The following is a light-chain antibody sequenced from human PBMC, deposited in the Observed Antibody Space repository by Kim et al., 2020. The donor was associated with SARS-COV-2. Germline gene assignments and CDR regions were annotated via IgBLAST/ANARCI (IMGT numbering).Light chain of an antibody. CDR1: RSLSGL. CDR3: QQYKSYPCT. CDR2: EAS. Sequence: DIQMTQSPSSLSASVGERVTITCRASRSLSGLLAWYQQKPGQAPKLLIYEASTLKSGVPSRFSGSGSETEFTLTTSSLQPDDFATYYCQQYKSYPCTFGPGTKVDIK. V-gene: IGKV1-5*03. J-gene: IGKJ1*01.